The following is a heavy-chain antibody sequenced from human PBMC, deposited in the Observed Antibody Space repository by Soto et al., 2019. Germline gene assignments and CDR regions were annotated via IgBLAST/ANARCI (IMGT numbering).Heavy chain of an antibody. D-gene: IGHD1-26*01. CDR2: IKSKTDGGTT. CDR1: GFTFSNAW. Sequence: LGGSLRLSCAASGFTFSNAWMSWARQAPGKGLEWVGRIKSKTDGGTTDYAAPVKGRFTISRDDSKNTLYLQMNSLKTEDTAVYYCTTEDGGSYPALDCWGQGTLVTVSS. CDR3: TTEDGGSYPALDC. V-gene: IGHV3-15*01. J-gene: IGHJ4*02.